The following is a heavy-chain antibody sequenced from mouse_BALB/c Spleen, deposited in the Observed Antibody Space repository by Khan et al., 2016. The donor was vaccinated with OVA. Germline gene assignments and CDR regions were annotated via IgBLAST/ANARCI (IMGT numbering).Heavy chain of an antibody. J-gene: IGHJ4*01. CDR2: IHTYTGEP. D-gene: IGHD2-10*01. V-gene: IGHV9-3-1*01. CDR1: GHTFTKYG. CDR3: ARPPYFAYVMDN. Sequence: QIQLVQSGPELKKPGETVKISCKASGHTFTKYGMNWVKHAPGKGLKWMGWIHTYTGEPTYADDFNGRFAFSLETSASTAYLQINNLKNEDTATYCCARPPYFAYVMDNWGQGTSVTVSS.